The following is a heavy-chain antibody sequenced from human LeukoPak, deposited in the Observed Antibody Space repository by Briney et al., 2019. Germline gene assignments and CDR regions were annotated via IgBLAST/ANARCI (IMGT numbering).Heavy chain of an antibody. V-gene: IGHV1-2*06. J-gene: IGHJ3*02. Sequence: ASVKVSCKASGYTFTGYYMHWVRQAPGQGLEWMGRSNPNSGGTKYAQKFQGRVTMTRDTSISTAYMELSRLRSDDTAVYYCAREMTTVTHDAFDIWGQGTMVTVSS. CDR2: SNPNSGGT. D-gene: IGHD4-17*01. CDR1: GYTFTGYY. CDR3: AREMTTVTHDAFDI.